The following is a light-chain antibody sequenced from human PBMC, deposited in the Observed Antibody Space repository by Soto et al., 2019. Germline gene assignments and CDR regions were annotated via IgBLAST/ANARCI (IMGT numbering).Light chain of an antibody. J-gene: IGKJ4*01. CDR1: QGISSA. CDR3: QQFNSSPLT. Sequence: AIRLTQSPSSLSASVGDRVTITCRASQGISSALAWYQQKPGKAPKLLIYDASSMESGVPSRFIGSGSGTDFTLTISSLQPEDFATYYCQQFNSSPLTFSGGTKVEIK. V-gene: IGKV1-13*02. CDR2: DAS.